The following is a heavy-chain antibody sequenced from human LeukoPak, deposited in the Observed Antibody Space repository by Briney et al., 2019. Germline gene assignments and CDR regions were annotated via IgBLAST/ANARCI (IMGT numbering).Heavy chain of an antibody. V-gene: IGHV1-2*02. Sequence: ASVKVSCKASGYTFTGYYIHWVRQAPGQWPEWMGWINPNTGGTNYAQRFQGRVTLTRDTSISTAYMGLSSLRSEDTAVYYCATGLVVPAAVGSFDYWGQGTLVTVSS. J-gene: IGHJ4*02. CDR1: GYTFTGYY. CDR2: INPNTGGT. D-gene: IGHD2-2*01. CDR3: ATGLVVPAAVGSFDY.